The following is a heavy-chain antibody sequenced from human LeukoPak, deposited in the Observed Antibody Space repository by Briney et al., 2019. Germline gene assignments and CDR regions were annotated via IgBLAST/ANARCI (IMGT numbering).Heavy chain of an antibody. CDR3: ARELIAARRGGYCSGGSRRVLYYFDY. Sequence: SETLSLTCTVSGGSISSSSYYWGWVRQPPGRGLEWIGSIYYSGSTYYNPSLKSRVTISVDTSKNQFSLQLSSVTAADTAVYYCARELIAARRGGYCSGGSRRVLYYFDYWGQGTLVTVSS. CDR2: IYYSGST. V-gene: IGHV4-39*07. J-gene: IGHJ4*02. D-gene: IGHD2-15*01. CDR1: GGSISSSSYY.